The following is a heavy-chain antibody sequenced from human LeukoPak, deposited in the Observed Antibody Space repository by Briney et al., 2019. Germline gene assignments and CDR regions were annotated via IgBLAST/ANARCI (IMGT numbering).Heavy chain of an antibody. V-gene: IGHV1-18*01. CDR2: ISASNGNT. CDR1: GYSFSSSG. CDR3: AREGRLAPWLVSGGWFDP. J-gene: IGHJ5*02. Sequence: GASVKVSCKASGYSFSSSGINWVRQAPGHGLEWMGWISASNGNTDYAQNFQGRVTMTTDTSTSTAYMELKSLRSDDTAVYYCAREGRLAPWLVSGGWFDPWGQGTLVTVSS. D-gene: IGHD6-19*01.